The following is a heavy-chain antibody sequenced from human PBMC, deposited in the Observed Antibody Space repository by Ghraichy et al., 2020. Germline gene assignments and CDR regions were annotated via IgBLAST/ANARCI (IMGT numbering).Heavy chain of an antibody. CDR2: LSGSGGST. D-gene: IGHD3-3*01. CDR3: AKPRTPYDFWSGYSTGGDFQP. J-gene: IGHJ1*01. CDR1: GFTFNNYA. Sequence: GGSLRLSCAASGFTFNNYAMSWVRQAPGKGLEWVSALSGSGGSTYYADSVKGRFTVSRDNSKNTLYLQMNSLRAEDTAVYYCAKPRTPYDFWSGYSTGGDFQPWGQGTLVTVSS. V-gene: IGHV3-23*01.